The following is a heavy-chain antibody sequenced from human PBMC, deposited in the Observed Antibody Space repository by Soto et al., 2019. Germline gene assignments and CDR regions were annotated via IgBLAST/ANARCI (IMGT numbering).Heavy chain of an antibody. CDR1: GFTFSSYW. CDR2: INSDGSST. V-gene: IGHV3-74*01. Sequence: EVQLVESGGGLVQPGGSLRLSCAASGFTFSSYWMHWVRHAPGKGLVWVSRINSDGSSTSYADSVKGRFTISRDNAKHTLYLQMNSLRAEDTAVYYCVRTSLVVAAATREDYWGQGTLVTVSS. CDR3: VRTSLVVAAATREDY. J-gene: IGHJ4*02. D-gene: IGHD2-15*01.